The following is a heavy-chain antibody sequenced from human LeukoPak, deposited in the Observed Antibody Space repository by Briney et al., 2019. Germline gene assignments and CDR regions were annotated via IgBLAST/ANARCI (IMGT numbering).Heavy chain of an antibody. Sequence: AASVKVSCKASGYTFTSYYMHWVRQAPGQGLGWMGIINPSGGSTSYAQKFQGRVTMTRDTSTSTVYMELSSLRSDDTAVYYCARDFRNFDWLLETNWFDPWGQGTLVTVSS. D-gene: IGHD3-9*01. J-gene: IGHJ5*02. CDR1: GYTFTSYY. CDR3: ARDFRNFDWLLETNWFDP. CDR2: INPSGGST. V-gene: IGHV1-46*01.